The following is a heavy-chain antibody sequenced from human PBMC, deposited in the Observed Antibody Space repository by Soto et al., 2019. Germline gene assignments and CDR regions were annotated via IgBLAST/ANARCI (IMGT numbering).Heavy chain of an antibody. Sequence: QLQLQESGPGLLRPSETLSLTCNVSGGAISSSSYFWAWVRQPPGKTLEWIGHILYSGTTHYNESLKSRVTISVDTSKNQFSLRLNSVTPADTAVYYCARGGGYYGVLFDYWGQVTLVPVSS. CDR1: GGAISSSSYF. D-gene: IGHD4-17*01. J-gene: IGHJ4*02. V-gene: IGHV4-39*01. CDR3: ARGGGYYGVLFDY. CDR2: ILYSGTT.